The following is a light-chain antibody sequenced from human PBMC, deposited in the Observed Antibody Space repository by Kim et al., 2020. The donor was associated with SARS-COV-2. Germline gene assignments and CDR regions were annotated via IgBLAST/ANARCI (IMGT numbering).Light chain of an antibody. CDR1: QSLLHSSGNNY. CDR2: LGS. Sequence: DTVMTQSPLSLSVTPGELASMFCRSSQSLLHSSGNNYVNWYVQKPGQSPQLLIYLGSNRAYGVPERFSGSGSDTDFTLRISRVLADEVEGFSCMLALLTPLTFAGATEVDI. V-gene: IGKV2-28*01. CDR3: MLALLTPLT. J-gene: IGKJ4*01.